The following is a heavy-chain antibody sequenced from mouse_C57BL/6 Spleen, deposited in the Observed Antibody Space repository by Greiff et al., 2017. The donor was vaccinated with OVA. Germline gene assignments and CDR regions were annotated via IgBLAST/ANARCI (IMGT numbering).Heavy chain of an antibody. D-gene: IGHD3-1*01. V-gene: IGHV6-3*01. CDR3: TQFGAY. CDR2: IRLKSDNYAT. Sequence: VQLTESGGGLVQPGGSMKLSCVASGFTFSNYWMNWVRQSPEKGLEWVAQIRLKSDNYATHYAESVKGRFTISKEDSKSSVYLQMNNLRAEDTGIYYCTQFGAYWGQGTLVTVSA. J-gene: IGHJ3*01. CDR1: GFTFSNYW.